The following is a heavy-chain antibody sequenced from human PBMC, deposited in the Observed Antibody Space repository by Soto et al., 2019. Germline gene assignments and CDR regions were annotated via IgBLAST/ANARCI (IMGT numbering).Heavy chain of an antibody. J-gene: IGHJ3*02. CDR1: GFTFNTYA. Sequence: QVQLVESGGGVVQPGGSLTVSCAASGFTFNTYAMHWVRQAPGKGLEWVAVMSSDGINNYYADSVKGRFTISRDNSKNTLYLQMSSLRAEDTAVDYCARDRDCSSTTCDNAFDIWGQGTMVTVSS. CDR2: MSSDGINN. V-gene: IGHV3-30-3*01. CDR3: ARDRDCSSTTCDNAFDI. D-gene: IGHD2-2*02.